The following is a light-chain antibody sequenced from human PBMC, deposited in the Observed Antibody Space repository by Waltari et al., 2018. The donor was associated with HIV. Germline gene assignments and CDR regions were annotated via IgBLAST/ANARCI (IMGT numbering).Light chain of an antibody. Sequence: SYELTQSPSVSVSPGQTARITCSGAGLPRQYADWYQQKPGQHPVVVIYKDGERPSGIPARFSGSSSGTKVTLTISGVQAEDEADYYCQSADSSGSNVYLFGSGTKVTVL. CDR3: QSADSSGSNVYL. CDR2: KDG. J-gene: IGLJ1*01. CDR1: GLPRQY. V-gene: IGLV3-25*03.